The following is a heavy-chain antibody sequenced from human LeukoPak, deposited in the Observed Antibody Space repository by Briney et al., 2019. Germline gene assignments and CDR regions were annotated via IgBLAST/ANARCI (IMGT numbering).Heavy chain of an antibody. V-gene: IGHV1-3*01. Sequence: ASVKVSCKASGYTFTSYYMHWVRQAPGQRLEWMGWINAGNGNTKCSQKFQGRVTITRDTSASTAYMELSSLRSEDTAVYYCAREGQLGWFDPWGQGTLVTVSS. J-gene: IGHJ5*02. D-gene: IGHD1-1*01. CDR1: GYTFTSYY. CDR3: AREGQLGWFDP. CDR2: INAGNGNT.